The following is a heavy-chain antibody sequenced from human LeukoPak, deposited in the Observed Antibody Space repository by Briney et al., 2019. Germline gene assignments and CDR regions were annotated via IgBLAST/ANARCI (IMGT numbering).Heavy chain of an antibody. J-gene: IGHJ4*02. V-gene: IGHV4-59*01. CDR3: ARDPAPYGAFDY. D-gene: IGHD4-17*01. Sequence: SETLSLTCTVSGVSISSDYWSWIRQPPGKGLEWIGYIYYSGNTNYNPSLKSRVTISVDTSKNQFSLKLSSVTAADTAVYYCARDPAPYGAFDYWGQGTLVTVSS. CDR1: GVSISSDY. CDR2: IYYSGNT.